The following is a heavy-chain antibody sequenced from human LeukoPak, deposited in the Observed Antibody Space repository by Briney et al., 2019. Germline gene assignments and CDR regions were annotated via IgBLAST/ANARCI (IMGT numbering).Heavy chain of an antibody. V-gene: IGHV1-2*06. CDR3: ARDQGSLTRSWYTGY. D-gene: IGHD6-13*01. CDR1: GYTFTGYH. CDR2: INPYSGDT. J-gene: IGHJ4*02. Sequence: SSVKVSCKASGYTFTGYHIHWVRQAPGQGLEWMGRINPYSGDTNFAQKFQGRVTMTRDTSITTAYMDLSSLTPDDTAVYFCARDQGSLTRSWYTGYWGQGTQVTVSS.